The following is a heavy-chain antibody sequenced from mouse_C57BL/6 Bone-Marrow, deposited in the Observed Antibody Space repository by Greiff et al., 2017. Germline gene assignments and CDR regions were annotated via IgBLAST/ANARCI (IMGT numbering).Heavy chain of an antibody. CDR3: TRGYYSNYDYFDY. CDR2: ISSGGDYI. CDR1: GFTFSSYA. Sequence: EVQVVESGEGLVKPGGSLKLSCAASGFTFSSYAMSWVRQTPEKRLEWVAYISSGGDYIYYADTVKGRFTISRDNARNTLYLQMSSVKSEDTAMYYCTRGYYSNYDYFDYWGQGTTLTVSS. D-gene: IGHD2-5*01. J-gene: IGHJ2*01. V-gene: IGHV5-9-1*02.